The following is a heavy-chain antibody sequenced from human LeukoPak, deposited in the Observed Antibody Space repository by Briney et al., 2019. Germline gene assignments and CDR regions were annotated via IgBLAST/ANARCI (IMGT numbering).Heavy chain of an antibody. D-gene: IGHD6-6*01. CDR1: GFTFSSYG. J-gene: IGHJ4*02. CDR2: IRYDGSNK. Sequence: GGSLRLSCAASGFTFSSYGMHWVRQAPGKGLEWVAFIRYDGSNKYYADSVKGRFTISRDNSKNTLYLQMNSLRAEDTAVYYCAKGEARRAARPSDYWGQGTLVTVSS. CDR3: AKGEARRAARPSDY. V-gene: IGHV3-30*02.